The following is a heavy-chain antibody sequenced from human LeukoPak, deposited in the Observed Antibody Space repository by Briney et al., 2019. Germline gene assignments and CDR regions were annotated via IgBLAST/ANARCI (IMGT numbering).Heavy chain of an antibody. Sequence: GGSLRLSCAASGFTFSTYWMSWVRQAPGKGLEWVANIKQDGSEKYYVDSVKGRFTISRDNSKNSLYLQMNSLRAEDTAVYYCGSRAHFWSGPGGWGQGTLVTVSS. CDR1: GFTFSTYW. J-gene: IGHJ4*02. V-gene: IGHV3-7*01. CDR3: GSRAHFWSGPGG. D-gene: IGHD3-3*02. CDR2: IKQDGSEK.